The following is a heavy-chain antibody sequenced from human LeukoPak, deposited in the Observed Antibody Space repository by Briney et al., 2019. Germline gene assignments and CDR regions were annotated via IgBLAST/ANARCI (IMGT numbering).Heavy chain of an antibody. CDR2: IYSGGST. CDR1: GFTVSSNY. V-gene: IGHV3-53*01. Sequence: PGGSLRLSCAASGFTVSSNYMSWGRQAPGKGLEWVSVIYSGGSTYYADSVKGRFTISRDNSKNTLYLQMNSLRAEDTAVYYCARDVEYCSGGSCYAYDYWGQGTLVTVSS. CDR3: ARDVEYCSGGSCYAYDY. J-gene: IGHJ4*02. D-gene: IGHD2-15*01.